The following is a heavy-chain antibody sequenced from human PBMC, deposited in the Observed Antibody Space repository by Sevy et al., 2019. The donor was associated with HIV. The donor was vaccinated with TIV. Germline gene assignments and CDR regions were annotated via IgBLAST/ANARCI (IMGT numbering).Heavy chain of an antibody. CDR3: ARALYSSSCSFCPPDGMDV. CDR2: INPNSGGT. J-gene: IGHJ6*02. D-gene: IGHD6-13*01. CDR1: GYTFTGYY. V-gene: IGHV1-2*02. Sequence: ASVKVSCKASGYTFTGYYMHWVRQAPGQGLEWMGWINPNSGGTNYAQKFQGRVTMTRDTSISTAYMELSRLRSDDTAVYYCARALYSSSCSFCPPDGMDVWGQGTTVTVSS.